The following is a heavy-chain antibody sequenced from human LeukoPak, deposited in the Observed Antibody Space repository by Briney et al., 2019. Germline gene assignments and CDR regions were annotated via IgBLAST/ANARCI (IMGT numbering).Heavy chain of an antibody. CDR3: ARNFDMKGFDP. CDR2: INSDSGFT. J-gene: IGHJ5*02. Sequence: GASVKVSCKASAYTFTGYYMNWVRQAPGQGLEWMGWINSDSGFTKYAQKFQGRVTMTRDTSITTVYMDLTRLTSDDTAVYYCARNFDMKGFDPWGQGTLVTVSS. CDR1: AYTFTGYY. V-gene: IGHV1-2*02. D-gene: IGHD3-9*01.